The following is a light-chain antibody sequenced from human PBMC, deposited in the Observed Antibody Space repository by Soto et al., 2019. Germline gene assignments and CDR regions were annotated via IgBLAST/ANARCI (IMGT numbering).Light chain of an antibody. J-gene: IGKJ1*01. CDR1: QYVSSS. V-gene: IGKV1-5*03. Sequence: DIQMTQSPSTLSAFVGERVTITCRASQYVSSSLAWYQQKPGKAPKLLIYKTSILESGVPSRFSGSASGTEFTLSISSLQPDDFAPYWCQQYNTYPWTFGQGTKVEIK. CDR3: QQYNTYPWT. CDR2: KTS.